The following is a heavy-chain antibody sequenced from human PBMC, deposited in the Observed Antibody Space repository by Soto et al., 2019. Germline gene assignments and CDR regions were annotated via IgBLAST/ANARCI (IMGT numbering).Heavy chain of an antibody. V-gene: IGHV4-31*03. CDR2: IYYSEST. CDR1: GGSINSGGYY. CDR3: ARAGLMVRRVTDGFDI. D-gene: IGHD3-10*01. J-gene: IGHJ3*02. Sequence: QVQLQESGPGLVKPSQTLSLTCTVSGGSINSGGYYWSWIRQHPGQGLEWIGYIYYSESTYYNPSLKSRITISVYTSKNQFSLKLSSVTAADTAVYYCARAGLMVRRVTDGFDIWGQGTMFTVSS.